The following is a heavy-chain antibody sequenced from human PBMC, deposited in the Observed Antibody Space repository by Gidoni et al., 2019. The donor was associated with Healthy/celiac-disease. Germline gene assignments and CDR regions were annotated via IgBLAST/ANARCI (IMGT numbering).Heavy chain of an antibody. J-gene: IGHJ5*02. CDR3: ARARRETYDFWSGSYLPNWFDP. Sequence: EVQLVESGGGLVQHGGSLRLPCAPSASTFSRYCTSWVRQGPGKGLAWVANIKQDGSEKYYVDSGKGRFTISRDNAKNSLYRQMNGLRAEDTAVYYCARARRETYDFWSGSYLPNWFDPWGQGTLVTVSS. CDR2: IKQDGSEK. V-gene: IGHV3-7*01. D-gene: IGHD3-3*01. CDR1: ASTFSRYC.